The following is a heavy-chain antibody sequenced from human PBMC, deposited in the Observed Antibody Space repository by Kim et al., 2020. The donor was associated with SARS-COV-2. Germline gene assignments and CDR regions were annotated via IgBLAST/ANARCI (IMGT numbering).Heavy chain of an antibody. CDR1: GFTVSSNY. V-gene: IGHV3-53*04. J-gene: IGHJ5*02. CDR3: ASGVRELSLYFWFDP. Sequence: GGSLRLSCAASGFTVSSNYMSWVRQAPGKGLEWVSVIYSGGSTYYADSVKGRFTISRHNSTNTLYLQMNSLRAEDTAAYYCASGVRELSLYFWFDPWGQG. D-gene: IGHD3-16*02. CDR2: IYSGGST.